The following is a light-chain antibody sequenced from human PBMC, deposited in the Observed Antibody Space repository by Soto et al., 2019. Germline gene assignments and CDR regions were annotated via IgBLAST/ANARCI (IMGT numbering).Light chain of an antibody. CDR1: SSDVGSYNL. CDR2: EGS. Sequence: QSVLTQPASVSGSPGQSITISCTGTSSDVGSYNLVSWYQQLPGKAPKLMIYEGSKRPSGVSNRFSGSKSGNTASLTISGLPAEDEADYYCCSYAGSSTVVFGGGTKLTVL. CDR3: CSYAGSSTVV. V-gene: IGLV2-23*01. J-gene: IGLJ2*01.